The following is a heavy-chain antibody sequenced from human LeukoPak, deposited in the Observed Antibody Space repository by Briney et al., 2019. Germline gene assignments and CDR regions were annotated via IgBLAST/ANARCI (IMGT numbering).Heavy chain of an antibody. J-gene: IGHJ1*01. CDR1: GFTFASYA. V-gene: IGHV3-23*01. CDR3: ARGYCGGDCYGD. Sequence: QTGGSLRLSCAASGFTFASYAMSWVRQAPGKGLEWVSAISGSGGSTYYADSVKGRFTISRDNSKNTLYLQMNSLRAEDMAVYYCARGYCGGDCYGDWGQGTLVTVSS. D-gene: IGHD2-21*02. CDR2: ISGSGGST.